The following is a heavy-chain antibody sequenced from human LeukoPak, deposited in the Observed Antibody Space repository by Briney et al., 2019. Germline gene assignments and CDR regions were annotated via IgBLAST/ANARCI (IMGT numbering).Heavy chain of an antibody. CDR1: GYTFTSYA. Sequence: APVKVSCKASGYTFTSYAMHWVRQAPGQRLEWMGWINAGNGNTKYSQKFQGRVTITRDTSASTAYMELSSLRSEDTAVYYCARVVTTVISGAFDIWGQGTMVTVSS. CDR3: ARVVTTVISGAFDI. V-gene: IGHV1-3*01. D-gene: IGHD4-11*01. CDR2: INAGNGNT. J-gene: IGHJ3*02.